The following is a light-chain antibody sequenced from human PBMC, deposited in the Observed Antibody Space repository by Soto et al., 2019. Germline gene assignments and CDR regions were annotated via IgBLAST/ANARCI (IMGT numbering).Light chain of an antibody. V-gene: IGLV1-44*01. CDR3: AAWDDSLNGWV. J-gene: IGLJ3*02. CDR2: NSD. CDR1: NSNIGSNT. Sequence: QSALTQPPSASGTPGQRVTISCSGSNSNIGSNTVNWYQQFPGTAPKLLLYNSDQRPSGVPDRFSGSKSGTSASLAISGLQSEDEADYYCAAWDDSLNGWVFGGGTKLTVL.